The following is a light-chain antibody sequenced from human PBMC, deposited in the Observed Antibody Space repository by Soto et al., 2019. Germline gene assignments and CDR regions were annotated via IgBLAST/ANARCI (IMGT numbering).Light chain of an antibody. CDR2: DAS. V-gene: IGKV1-5*01. CDR3: QQYNHYPVT. J-gene: IGKJ4*01. Sequence: DIQMTQSPSTLSASVGDRVTITCRASQSVSGWLAWYQQKPGKPPTLLIYDASTLEAGVPSRFSGSGSGTEFTLTISSLQPDDFATYFCQQYNHYPVTFGGGTKVEF. CDR1: QSVSGW.